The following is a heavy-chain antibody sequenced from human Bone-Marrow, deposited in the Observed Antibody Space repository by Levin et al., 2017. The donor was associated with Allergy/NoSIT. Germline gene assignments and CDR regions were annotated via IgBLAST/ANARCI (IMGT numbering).Heavy chain of an antibody. CDR1: GGTFDKLA. J-gene: IGHJ5*02. D-gene: IGHD3-16*01. Sequence: KISCKASGGTFDKLAISWVRQAPGQGLEWMGGIIPFFETTGYAHKFQGRVTITADESTTTFFMQLTSLKPEDTAVYYCAVGGGGTSFDPWGQGTLVTVSS. CDR2: IIPFFETT. CDR3: AVGGGGTSFDP. V-gene: IGHV1-69*01.